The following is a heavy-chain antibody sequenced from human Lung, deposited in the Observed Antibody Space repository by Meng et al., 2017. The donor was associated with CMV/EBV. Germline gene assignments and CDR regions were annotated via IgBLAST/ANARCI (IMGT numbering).Heavy chain of an antibody. CDR2: IYWNDDE. D-gene: IGHD3-9*01. CDR3: ALLHLRAYGFDGLRDS. Sequence: SGPXLVXPTQTLTLTCSVSGLSLSTTGVGVGWIRQPPGKALEWLSLIYWNDDERYTPSLRIRLSITKDTSKHQVVLTMTNMDPVDTATYYFALLHLRAYGFDGLRDSWGQGXLVTVSS. J-gene: IGHJ4*02. V-gene: IGHV2-5*01. CDR1: GLSLSTTGVG.